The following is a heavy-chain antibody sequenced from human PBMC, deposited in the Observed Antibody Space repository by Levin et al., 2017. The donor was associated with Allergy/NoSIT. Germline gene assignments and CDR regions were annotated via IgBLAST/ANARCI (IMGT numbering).Heavy chain of an antibody. CDR1: GGSISSYY. J-gene: IGHJ6*03. CDR3: ARQKVYDFWSGDLAGLNYYYMDV. Sequence: NASETLSLTCTVSGGSISSYYWSWIRQPPGKGLEWIGYIYYSGSTNYNPSLKSRVTISVDTSKNQFSLKLSSVTAADTAVYYCARQKVYDFWSGDLAGLNYYYMDVWGKGTTVTVSS. CDR2: IYYSGST. D-gene: IGHD3-3*01. V-gene: IGHV4-59*01.